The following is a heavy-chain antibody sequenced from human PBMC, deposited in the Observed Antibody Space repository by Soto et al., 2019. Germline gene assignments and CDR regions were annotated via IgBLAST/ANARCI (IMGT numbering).Heavy chain of an antibody. CDR1: GGSISSYY. D-gene: IGHD3-10*01. CDR2: IYYSGST. Sequence: PSETLSLTCTVSGGSISSYYWSWIRQPPGKGLEWIGYIYYSGSTNYNPSLKSRVTISVDTSKNQFSLKLSSVTAADTAVYYCASLQYYYGSGSYHSWFDPWGQGTLVNVSS. CDR3: ASLQYYYGSGSYHSWFDP. J-gene: IGHJ5*02. V-gene: IGHV4-59*01.